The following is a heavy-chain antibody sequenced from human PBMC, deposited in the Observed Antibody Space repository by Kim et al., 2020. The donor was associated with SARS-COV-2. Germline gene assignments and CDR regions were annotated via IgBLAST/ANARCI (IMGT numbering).Heavy chain of an antibody. CDR1: GGSISSSNW. J-gene: IGHJ4*02. D-gene: IGHD4-17*01. CDR2: IYHSGST. V-gene: IGHV4-4*02. Sequence: SETLSLTCAVSGGSISSSNWWSWVRQPPGKGLEWIGEIYHSGSTNYNPSLKSRVTISVDKSKNQFSLKLSSVTAADTAVYYCASIMTTVTTGVIYFDYWGQGTLGTVSS. CDR3: ASIMTTVTTGVIYFDY.